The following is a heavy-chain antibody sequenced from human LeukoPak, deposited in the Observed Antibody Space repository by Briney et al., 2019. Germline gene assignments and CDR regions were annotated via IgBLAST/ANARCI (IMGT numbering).Heavy chain of an antibody. V-gene: IGHV3-7*01. J-gene: IGHJ4*02. CDR3: ARDWDYYDSSGYYFPSSYYFDY. D-gene: IGHD3-22*01. CDR1: GFTFSSYW. Sequence: GGSLRLSGAASGFTFSSYWMSWVRQAPGMGLEWVANIKQDGSEKYYVDSAKGRFTISRDNAKNSLYLQMNSLRAEDTAVYYCARDWDYYDSSGYYFPSSYYFDYWGQGTLVTVSS. CDR2: IKQDGSEK.